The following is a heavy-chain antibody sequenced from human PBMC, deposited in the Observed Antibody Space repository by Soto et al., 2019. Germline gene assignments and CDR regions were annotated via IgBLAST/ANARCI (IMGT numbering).Heavy chain of an antibody. CDR2: ISGSGGST. D-gene: IGHD2-2*01. V-gene: IGHV3-23*01. CDR3: ALGSYCSSTSCYPDYYYYYMDV. J-gene: IGHJ6*03. CDR1: GFTFSSYA. Sequence: GGSLRLSCAASGFTFSSYAMSWVRQAPGKGLEWVSAISGSGGSTYYADSVKGRFTISRDNSKNTLYLQMNSLRAEDTAVYYCALGSYCSSTSCYPDYYYYYMDVWGKGTTVTVSS.